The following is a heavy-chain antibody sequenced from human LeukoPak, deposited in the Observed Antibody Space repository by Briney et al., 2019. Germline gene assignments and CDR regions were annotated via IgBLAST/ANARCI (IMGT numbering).Heavy chain of an antibody. Sequence: GGSLSLSCAASGFTFSSYAMHWVRQAPGKGLEYVSAISSNGGSTYYANSVKGRFTISRDNSKNTLYLQMGSLRAEDMAVYYCARGYCSGGSCHTHYYYGMDVWGQGTTVTVSS. J-gene: IGHJ6*02. V-gene: IGHV3-64*01. CDR1: GFTFSSYA. CDR3: ARGYCSGGSCHTHYYYGMDV. CDR2: ISSNGGST. D-gene: IGHD2-15*01.